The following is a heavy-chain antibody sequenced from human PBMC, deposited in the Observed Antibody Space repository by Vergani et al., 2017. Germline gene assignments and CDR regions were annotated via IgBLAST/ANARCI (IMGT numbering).Heavy chain of an antibody. D-gene: IGHD3/OR15-3a*01. Sequence: VYVVESGGTLVKPVVSLRLSCAASRFTFTSAWMSWVRQAPGKGLEWVSRIRNDGTTEYPAPVKGRFAISRDDSKNTVFLQMNSLKTDDTVVYFCVADVPSQRSQIDFWGRETLFTVSS. CDR2: IRNDGTT. V-gene: IGHV3-15*02. J-gene: IGHJ4*02. CDR1: RFTFTSAW. CDR3: VADVPSQRSQIDF.